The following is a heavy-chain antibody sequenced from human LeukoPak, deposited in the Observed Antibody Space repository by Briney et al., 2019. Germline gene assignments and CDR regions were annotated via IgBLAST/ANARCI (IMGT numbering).Heavy chain of an antibody. CDR2: MYTSGST. CDR3: AAGRGYGDYDDY. V-gene: IGHV4-61*02. D-gene: IGHD4-17*01. CDR1: GGSISSGSYY. Sequence: PSQTLSLTCIVSGGSISSGSYYWSWIRQPAGKGLEWIGRMYTSGSTNYNPSLKSRVSISVDTSKNQFSLKLSSVTAADTAVYYCAAGRGYGDYDDYWGQGTLVTVSS. J-gene: IGHJ4*02.